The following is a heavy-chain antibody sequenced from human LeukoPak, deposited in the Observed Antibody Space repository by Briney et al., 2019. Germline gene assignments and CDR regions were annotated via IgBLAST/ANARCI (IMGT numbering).Heavy chain of an antibody. CDR3: ARLWTGGSEFDY. J-gene: IGHJ4*02. CDR1: GGSISSSSYY. CDR2: VYYSGGT. D-gene: IGHD3-10*01. V-gene: IGHV4-39*07. Sequence: SETLSLTCTVSGGSISSSSYYWGWIRQPPGKGLERIGSVYYSGGTYYTPSLKSRVTISVDTSKNQVSLKLNSVTAADTAVYYCARLWTGGSEFDYWGQGTLVTVSS.